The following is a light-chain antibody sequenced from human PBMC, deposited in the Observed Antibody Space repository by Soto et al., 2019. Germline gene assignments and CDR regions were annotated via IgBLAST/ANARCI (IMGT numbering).Light chain of an antibody. CDR3: CSYAGSSTFLYV. CDR2: EGS. V-gene: IGLV2-23*03. Sequence: QSVLTQPASVSGSPGQSITISCTGTSSDVGSYNLVSWYQQHPGKAPKLMIYEGSKRPSGVSNRFSGSKSGNTASLTISGLQAEDEADYYCCSYAGSSTFLYVFGTGTKGHRP. CDR1: SSDVGSYNL. J-gene: IGLJ1*01.